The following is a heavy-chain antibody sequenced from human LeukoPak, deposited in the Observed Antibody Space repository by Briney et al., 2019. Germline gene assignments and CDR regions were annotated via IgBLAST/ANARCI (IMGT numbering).Heavy chain of an antibody. D-gene: IGHD2-8*01. CDR1: GYRFTSYW. J-gene: IGHJ4*02. CDR3: ARHSRDCTNGVCQFDY. CDR2: IYPGDSDT. V-gene: IGHV5-51*01. Sequence: GESLQISCKGSGYRFTSYWIGWVRQLPGKGLEWMGIIYPGDSDTRYSPSFQGQVTISADKSISTAYLQWSSLRASDTAMYYCARHSRDCTNGVCQFDYWGQGTLVTVSS.